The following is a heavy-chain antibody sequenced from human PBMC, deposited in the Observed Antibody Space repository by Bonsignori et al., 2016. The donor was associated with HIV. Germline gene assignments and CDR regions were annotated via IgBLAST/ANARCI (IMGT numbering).Heavy chain of an antibody. Sequence: WIRQPPGKGLEWIGSIYYSGSTYYNPSLKSRVTISVDTSKNQFSLKLSSVTAADTAVYYCARGSSDYDFWSGSYYYYYYMDVWGKGTTVTVSS. CDR2: IYYSGST. J-gene: IGHJ6*03. V-gene: IGHV4-39*07. CDR3: ARGSSDYDFWSGSYYYYYYMDV. D-gene: IGHD3-3*01.